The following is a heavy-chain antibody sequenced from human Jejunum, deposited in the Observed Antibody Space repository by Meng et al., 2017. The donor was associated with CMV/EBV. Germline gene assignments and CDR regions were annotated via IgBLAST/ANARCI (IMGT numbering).Heavy chain of an antibody. Sequence: FAFSNIWMGWIRETPGKGLEWVAEVNPDGSEKYYVDSVKGQLTISRDNTKNSLHLQLNSLRAEDTAVYYCARRWFEKLLSYYFDHWGQGTLVTVSS. D-gene: IGHD3-10*01. CDR1: FAFSNIW. J-gene: IGHJ4*02. CDR2: VNPDGSEK. V-gene: IGHV3-7*01. CDR3: ARRWFEKLLSYYFDH.